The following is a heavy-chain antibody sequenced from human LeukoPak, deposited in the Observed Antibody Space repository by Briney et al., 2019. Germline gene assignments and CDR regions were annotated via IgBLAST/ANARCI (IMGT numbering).Heavy chain of an antibody. CDR2: MNPNSDNT. Sequence: ASVKVSCKASGYTFTGYDISWVRQATGQELEWMGWMNPNSDNTGYAQKFQGRLTITRNTSISTAYMELSSLRSEDTAVYFCARRSGWASFDYWGQGTLVTVSS. CDR1: GYTFTGYD. D-gene: IGHD6-19*01. CDR3: ARRSGWASFDY. J-gene: IGHJ4*02. V-gene: IGHV1-8*03.